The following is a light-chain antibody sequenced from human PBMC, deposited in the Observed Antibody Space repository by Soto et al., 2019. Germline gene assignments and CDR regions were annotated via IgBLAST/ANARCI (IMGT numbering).Light chain of an antibody. CDR1: SSDVGSSNL. Sequence: QSVLTQPASVSGSPGQSITLSCTGTSSDVGSSNLVSWYQQHPGKAPKLIIYEGSRRPSGVSGRFSGSKSGNTASLTISGLQAEDEADYYCCSFAGSSTFYVFGTGTKVTVL. J-gene: IGLJ1*01. V-gene: IGLV2-23*01. CDR2: EGS. CDR3: CSFAGSSTFYV.